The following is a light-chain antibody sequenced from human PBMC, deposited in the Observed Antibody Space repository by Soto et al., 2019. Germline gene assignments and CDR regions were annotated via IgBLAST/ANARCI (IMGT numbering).Light chain of an antibody. Sequence: QSALTQPASVSGSPGQSIAISCTGTSSDVGGYNYVSWYQQHPGKAPKLLINDVSNRPSGVSSRFSGSKSGNTASLTISGLQAEAEGDSYCTSYTISSTYVFGTGTKVTVL. CDR1: SSDVGGYNY. J-gene: IGLJ1*01. CDR2: DVS. CDR3: TSYTISSTYV. V-gene: IGLV2-14*01.